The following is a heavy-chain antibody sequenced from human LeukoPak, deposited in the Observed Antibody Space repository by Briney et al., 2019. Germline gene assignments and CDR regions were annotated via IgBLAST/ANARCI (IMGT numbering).Heavy chain of an antibody. CDR1: GFTFSSYW. CDR3: ARDFGYYYYYGMDV. J-gene: IGHJ6*02. D-gene: IGHD3-10*01. V-gene: IGHV3-74*01. Sequence: GGSLRLSCAASGFTFSSYWMHWVRQAPGKGLVWVSRINSDGSSTSYADSVKGRFTISRDNAKNTLYLQMNSLRAEDTAVYCCARDFGYYYYYGMDVWGQGTTVTVSS. CDR2: INSDGSST.